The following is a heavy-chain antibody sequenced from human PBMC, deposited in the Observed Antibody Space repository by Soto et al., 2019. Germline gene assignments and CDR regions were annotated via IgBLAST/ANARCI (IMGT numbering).Heavy chain of an antibody. CDR3: ASQRRGGPFDY. Sequence: SETLSLTCTVSGGSISRYYWSWIRQPPGKGLEWIGYIYYSGSTNYNPSLKSRVTISVDTSKNQFSLKLSSVTAADTAVYYCASQRRGGPFDYWGQGTLVTVST. J-gene: IGHJ4*02. D-gene: IGHD3-10*01. CDR1: GGSISRYY. V-gene: IGHV4-59*08. CDR2: IYYSGST.